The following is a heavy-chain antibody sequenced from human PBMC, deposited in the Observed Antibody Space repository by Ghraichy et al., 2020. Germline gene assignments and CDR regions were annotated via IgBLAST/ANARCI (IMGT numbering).Heavy chain of an antibody. D-gene: IGHD2-15*01. V-gene: IGHV1-46*02. CDR3: ARSRATPGGVVVVATTPYGMDV. CDR1: GYTFNTYY. Sequence: ASVKVSCKASGYTFNTYYIHWVRQAPGQGPEWMGIIYPGDALTTYAQKFQGRLTVTRDTSTSTVYMELNSLRSEDTAVYFCARSRATPGGVVVVATTPYGMDVWGQGSTVTISS. CDR2: IYPGDALT. J-gene: IGHJ6*02.